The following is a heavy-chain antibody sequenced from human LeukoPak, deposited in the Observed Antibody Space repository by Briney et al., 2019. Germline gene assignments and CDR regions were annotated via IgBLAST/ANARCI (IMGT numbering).Heavy chain of an antibody. J-gene: IGHJ4*02. V-gene: IGHV3-23*01. Sequence: PGGSLRLSCAASGFTFSSYAMSWVRQAPGKGLQWVSAISGSGGSTYYADSVKGRFTISRDNSKNTLYLQMNSLRAEGTAVYYCAKEGVFGYYDTSGYFDYWGQGTLVTVSS. CDR2: ISGSGGST. CDR3: AKEGVFGYYDTSGYFDY. D-gene: IGHD3-22*01. CDR1: GFTFSSYA.